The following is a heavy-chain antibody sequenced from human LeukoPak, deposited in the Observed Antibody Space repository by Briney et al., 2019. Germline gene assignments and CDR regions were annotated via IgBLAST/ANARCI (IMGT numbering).Heavy chain of an antibody. D-gene: IGHD3-9*01. CDR1: GGSISSYY. J-gene: IGHJ3*02. CDR2: IYYSGST. V-gene: IGHV4-59*08. Sequence: SETLSLTCTVSGGSISSYYWSWIRQPPGKGLEWIGYIYYSGSTNYNPTLKSRVTISVDTSKNQFSLKLSSVTAADTAVYYCARLDVLRYFDWLRPGAFDIWGQGTMVTVSS. CDR3: ARLDVLRYFDWLRPGAFDI.